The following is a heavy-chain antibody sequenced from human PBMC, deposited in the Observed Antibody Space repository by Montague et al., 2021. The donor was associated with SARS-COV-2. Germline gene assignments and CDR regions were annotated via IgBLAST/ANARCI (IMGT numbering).Heavy chain of an antibody. J-gene: IGHJ4*02. D-gene: IGHD6-19*01. Sequence: SETLSLTCTVSAGSINNHYWSWIRQTPGKELEWIAYVDFSGTASYNPSLEIAVTISVDTSRNQFSLQLTSVTATDTAVYSCSRRPSNGWSFDYWGQGTQVSVSS. V-gene: IGHV4-59*08. CDR2: VDFSGTA. CDR1: AGSINNHY. CDR3: SRRPSNGWSFDY.